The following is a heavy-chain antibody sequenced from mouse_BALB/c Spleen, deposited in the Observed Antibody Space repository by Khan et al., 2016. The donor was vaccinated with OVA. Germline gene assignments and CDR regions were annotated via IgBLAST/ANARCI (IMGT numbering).Heavy chain of an antibody. CDR1: GFTFSTYG. Sequence: EVELVESGGDLVKPGGSLKLSCAASGFTFSTYGMSWVRQTPDKRLEWVATVSTGGGYTYYPDSVKGRFIISRDNAKNTLYLQLSGLTSEDTAMFYCTRRAYYYDSEWFAYWGQGTLVTVSA. CDR3: TRRAYYYDSEWFAY. J-gene: IGHJ3*01. D-gene: IGHD1-1*01. V-gene: IGHV5-6*01. CDR2: VSTGGGYT.